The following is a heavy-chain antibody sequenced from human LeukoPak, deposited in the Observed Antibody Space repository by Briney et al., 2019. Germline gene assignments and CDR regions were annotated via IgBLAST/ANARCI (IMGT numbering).Heavy chain of an antibody. CDR3: AKGRRSIVVVIYGMDV. Sequence: SGGSLRLSCAASGFTFSSYAMSWVRQAPGEGLEWVSAISGSDGRTYYADSVKGRFTISRDNSRNTLYLQMNSLRAEDTAVYYCAKGRRSIVVVIYGMDVWGQGTTVTVSS. J-gene: IGHJ6*02. D-gene: IGHD2-21*01. CDR1: GFTFSSYA. CDR2: ISGSDGRT. V-gene: IGHV3-23*01.